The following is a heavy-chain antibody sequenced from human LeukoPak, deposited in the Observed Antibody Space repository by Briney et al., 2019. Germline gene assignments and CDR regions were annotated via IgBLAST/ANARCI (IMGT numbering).Heavy chain of an antibody. D-gene: IGHD2-15*01. V-gene: IGHV3-48*01. CDR1: GFTFSRYT. CDR2: ISSSGTAM. Sequence: PGGPLRLSCAASGFTFSRYTMFWVRQAPGMGLEWVSYISSSGTAMDYADSVKGRFTISRDNAKNSLYLQMNSLRAEDTAVYYRARVSYSPSPTPFDYWGQGTRVTVSS. J-gene: IGHJ4*02. CDR3: ARVSYSPSPTPFDY.